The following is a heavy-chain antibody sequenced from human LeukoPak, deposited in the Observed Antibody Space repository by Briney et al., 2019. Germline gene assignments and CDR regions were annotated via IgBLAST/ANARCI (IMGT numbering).Heavy chain of an antibody. CDR3: ARGGRDGYN. J-gene: IGHJ4*02. CDR2: ISSSSSYI. V-gene: IGHV3-21*01. CDR1: GFTFSSYW. Sequence: GGSLRLSCAASGFTFSSYWMSWVRQAPGKGLEWVSSISSSSSYIYYVDSVKGRFTISRDNAKNSLYLQMNSLRAEDTAVYYCARGGRDGYNWGQGTLVTVSS. D-gene: IGHD5-24*01.